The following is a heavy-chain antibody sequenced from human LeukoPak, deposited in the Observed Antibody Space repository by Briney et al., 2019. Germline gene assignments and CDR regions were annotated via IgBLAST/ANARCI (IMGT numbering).Heavy chain of an antibody. V-gene: IGHV3-7*01. CDR1: GFTFSNYW. CDR2: IKQDRSEK. D-gene: IGHD3-10*01. Sequence: GGSLRLSCAASGFTFSNYWMSWVRQAPGKGLEWVANIKQDRSEKYYVDSVKGRFTISRDNAKNTLYLQMNSLRAEDTAVYYCARDALLWFGESPLYWGQGTLVTVSS. J-gene: IGHJ4*02. CDR3: ARDALLWFGESPLY.